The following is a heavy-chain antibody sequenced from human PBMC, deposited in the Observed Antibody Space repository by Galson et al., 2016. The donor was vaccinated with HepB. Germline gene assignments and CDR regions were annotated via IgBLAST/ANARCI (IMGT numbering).Heavy chain of an antibody. J-gene: IGHJ2*01. V-gene: IGHV5-51*01. Sequence: QSGAEVKKPGESLTISCTISGYKFTGQWIGWVRQKPGKGLEWMGIIYPGDSDTRYSPSFQGQVTIPADKSTNTAHLQWSSLEASDTAPYYCARSACSGGACYSFWYFDIWGRGTPFTVSS. D-gene: IGHD2-15*01. CDR3: ARSACSGGACYSFWYFDI. CDR2: IYPGDSDT. CDR1: GYKFTGQW.